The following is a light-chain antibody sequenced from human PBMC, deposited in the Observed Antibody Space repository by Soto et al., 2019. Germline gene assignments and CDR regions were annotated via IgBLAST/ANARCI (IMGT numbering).Light chain of an antibody. CDR1: SSNIGSNY. J-gene: IGLJ2*01. Sequence: QSVLTQPPSASGTPGLRVSISCSGSSSNIGSNYVFWYQQLPGTAPKVLIHTDNQRPSGVPDRFSGSKSGTAASLAISGLRSEDEADYYCAVWDDSLSGVVFGGGTKLTVL. V-gene: IGLV1-47*02. CDR2: TDN. CDR3: AVWDDSLSGVV.